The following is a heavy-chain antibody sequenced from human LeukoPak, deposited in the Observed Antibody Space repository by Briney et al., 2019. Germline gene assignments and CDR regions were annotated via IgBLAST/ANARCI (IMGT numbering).Heavy chain of an antibody. Sequence: SETLSLTCAVSGYSISSGYYWSWIRQPPGKGLEWIATINHSGETYYNPSLKSRVTISVDTSKNQFSLKLSSVTAAGTAIYYCARYTANKSGYSFDYWGQETLVTVSS. CDR3: ARYTANKSGYSFDY. J-gene: IGHJ4*02. CDR2: INHSGET. V-gene: IGHV4-38-2*01. CDR1: GYSISSGYY. D-gene: IGHD3-22*01.